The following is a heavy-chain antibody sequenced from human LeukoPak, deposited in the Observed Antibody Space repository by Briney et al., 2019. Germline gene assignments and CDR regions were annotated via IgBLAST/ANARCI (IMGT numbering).Heavy chain of an antibody. CDR1: GFTFSSYG. Sequence: PGGSLRLSCAASGFTFSSYGMHWVRQAPGKGLEGVAVISYDGSNKYYADSVKGRFTISRDNSKNTLYLQMNSLRAEDTAVYYCAKGPIYSNYADNWFDPWGQGTLVTVSS. V-gene: IGHV3-30*18. D-gene: IGHD4-11*01. CDR3: AKGPIYSNYADNWFDP. CDR2: ISYDGSNK. J-gene: IGHJ5*02.